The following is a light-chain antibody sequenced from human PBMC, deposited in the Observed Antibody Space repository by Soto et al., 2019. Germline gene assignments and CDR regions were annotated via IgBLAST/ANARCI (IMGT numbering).Light chain of an antibody. CDR1: QSISSN. Sequence: EIVMTQSASTLSVSPGGRATLSCRASQSISSNLAWYQQKPGQAPRLLMFRTSSRATGFPARFSGSGSGTEFNLTISSLQSEDFGVYYCQQYNNWPRATFGGGTKVDIK. CDR2: RTS. V-gene: IGKV3-15*01. J-gene: IGKJ4*01. CDR3: QQYNNWPRAT.